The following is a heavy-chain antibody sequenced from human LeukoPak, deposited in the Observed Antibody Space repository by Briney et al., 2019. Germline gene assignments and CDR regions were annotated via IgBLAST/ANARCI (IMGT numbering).Heavy chain of an antibody. CDR3: AKVGARFHYGMDV. CDR2: ISGSGGST. Sequence: GGSLRLSCAASGFTFSIYAMSWVRHAPGKRREWVSAISGSGGSTYYADSVKGRFTISRDNSKNTLYLQMNSLRAEDTAVYYCAKVGARFHYGMDVWGQGTTVTVSS. V-gene: IGHV3-23*01. D-gene: IGHD3-10*01. J-gene: IGHJ6*02. CDR1: GFTFSIYA.